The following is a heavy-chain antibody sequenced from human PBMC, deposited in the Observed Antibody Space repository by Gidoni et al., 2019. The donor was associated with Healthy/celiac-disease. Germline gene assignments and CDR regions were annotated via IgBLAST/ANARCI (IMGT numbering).Heavy chain of an antibody. CDR1: GGSISSYY. CDR2: IYYSGST. D-gene: IGHD2-21*02. CDR3: ARGVVVTAIVAYYWYFDL. Sequence: QVQLQESGPGLGKPSETLSLTCPASGGSISSYYWSWIRQPPGKGLEWIGYIYYSGSTNYNPSLKSRVTISVDTSKNQFSLKLSSVTAADTAVYYCARGVVVTAIVAYYWYFDLWGRGTLVTVSS. V-gene: IGHV4-59*01. J-gene: IGHJ2*01.